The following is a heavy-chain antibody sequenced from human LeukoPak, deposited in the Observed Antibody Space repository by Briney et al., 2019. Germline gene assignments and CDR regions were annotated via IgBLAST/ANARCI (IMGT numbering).Heavy chain of an antibody. CDR3: ARRAGDGYKSYFDY. D-gene: IGHD5-24*01. CDR1: TGSINSYY. Sequence: PSETLSLTCTVSTGSINSYYWSWIRQPPGKGLEWIGYIYYSGSTNYNPSLKSRVTISVDTSKNQFSLKLSSVTAADTAVYYCARRAGDGYKSYFDYWGQGTLVTVSS. V-gene: IGHV4-59*08. CDR2: IYYSGST. J-gene: IGHJ4*02.